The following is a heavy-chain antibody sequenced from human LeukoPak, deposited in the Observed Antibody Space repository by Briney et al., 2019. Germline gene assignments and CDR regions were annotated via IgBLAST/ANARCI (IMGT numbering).Heavy chain of an antibody. CDR1: GGSISSYY. Sequence: SETLSLTCTVSGGSISSYYWSWIRQPPGKGLEWIGYIYYSGSTNYNPSLKSRVTISVDTSKNQFSLKLNSVTAADTAVYYCARVWIASGSYYDDRGAFDYWAREPWSPSPQ. D-gene: IGHD1-26*01. CDR2: IYYSGST. J-gene: IGHJ4*02. CDR3: ARVWIASGSYYDDRGAFDY. V-gene: IGHV4-59*08.